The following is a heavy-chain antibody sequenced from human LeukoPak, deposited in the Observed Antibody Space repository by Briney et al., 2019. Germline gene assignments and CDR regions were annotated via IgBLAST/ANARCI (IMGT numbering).Heavy chain of an antibody. J-gene: IGHJ4*02. V-gene: IGHV3-23*01. CDR2: ISGSGHST. CDR1: GFTFSSYG. Sequence: PGGSLRLSCAASGFTFSSYGMSWVRQAPGKGLEWVSGISGSGHSTYYADSVKGRFTISRANSKNTLYLQMNSLRAEDTAVYYCARGVASLNYYFDYWGQGTLVTVSS. CDR3: ARGVASLNYYFDY.